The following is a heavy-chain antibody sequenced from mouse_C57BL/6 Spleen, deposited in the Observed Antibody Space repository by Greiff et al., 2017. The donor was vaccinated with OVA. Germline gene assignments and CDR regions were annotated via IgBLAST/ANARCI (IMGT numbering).Heavy chain of an antibody. CDR3: ARPPYEYGGGFAY. D-gene: IGHD2-4*01. J-gene: IGHJ3*01. CDR2: IYPGSGNT. Sequence: VQLQESGPELVKPGASVKISCKASGYSFTSYYIHWVKQRPGQGLEWIGWIYPGSGNTKYNEKFKGKATLTADTSSSTAYMQLSSLTSEDSAVYYCARPPYEYGGGFAYWGQGTLVTVSA. CDR1: GYSFTSYY. V-gene: IGHV1-66*01.